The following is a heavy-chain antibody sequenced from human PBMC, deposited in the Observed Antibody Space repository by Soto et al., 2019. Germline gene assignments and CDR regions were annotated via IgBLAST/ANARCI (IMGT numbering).Heavy chain of an antibody. CDR3: ARTIAAAGGRRYFDL. V-gene: IGHV3-11*05. Sequence: QVQLVESGGGLVKPGGSLRLSCAASGFTFSDYYMSWIRQAPGKGLEWVSYISSSSSYTNYADSVKGRFTICRDNAKNSLYLQMNSLRHEHTAVHHCARTIAAAGGRRYFDLWGRGTLLTVSS. CDR1: GFTFSDYY. J-gene: IGHJ2*01. CDR2: ISSSSSYT. D-gene: IGHD6-13*01.